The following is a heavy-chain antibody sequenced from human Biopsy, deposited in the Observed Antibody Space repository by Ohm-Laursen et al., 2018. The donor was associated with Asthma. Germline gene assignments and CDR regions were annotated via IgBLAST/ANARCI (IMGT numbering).Heavy chain of an antibody. CDR3: ARTFHFWSPYHAEHHQL. D-gene: IGHD3-3*02. Sequence: SLRLSCAASGFTFGDYWMSWVRQVPGKGLEWVANIKHDGSEKSHVDSLKGRFTISRDNAKNSLYLQMNSLRAEDTAVYYCARTFHFWSPYHAEHHQLWGQGTLVTVSS. V-gene: IGHV3-7*01. J-gene: IGHJ1*01. CDR2: IKHDGSEK. CDR1: GFTFGDYW.